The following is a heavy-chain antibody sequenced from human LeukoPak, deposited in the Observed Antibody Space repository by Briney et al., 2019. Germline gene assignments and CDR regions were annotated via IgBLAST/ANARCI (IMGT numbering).Heavy chain of an antibody. Sequence: GGSLRLSCAASGFIFNNYAIHWVRQAPGKGLEWVALISYDGSDKYYADSVKGRFTISRDNSKNTLYLQMNSLRAEDTAVYYCAVRRYWGQGTLVTVSS. CDR3: AVRRY. V-gene: IGHV3-30*04. J-gene: IGHJ4*02. CDR2: ISYDGSDK. CDR1: GFIFNNYA.